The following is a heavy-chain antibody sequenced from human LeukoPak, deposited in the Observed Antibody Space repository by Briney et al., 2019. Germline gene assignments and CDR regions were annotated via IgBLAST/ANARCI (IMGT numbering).Heavy chain of an antibody. CDR3: ARGTLGAWGW. CDR1: GFTFSSYD. D-gene: IGHD6-19*01. J-gene: IGHJ4*02. CDR2: ISSSSNYI. Sequence: PGGSLRLSCAASGFTFSSYDMNWVRQAPGKGLEWVSSISSSSNYIHYADSVKGRFTISRDNAKNSLYPQMNSLRAEDTAVYFCARGTLGAWGWWGQGTLVTVSS. V-gene: IGHV3-21*01.